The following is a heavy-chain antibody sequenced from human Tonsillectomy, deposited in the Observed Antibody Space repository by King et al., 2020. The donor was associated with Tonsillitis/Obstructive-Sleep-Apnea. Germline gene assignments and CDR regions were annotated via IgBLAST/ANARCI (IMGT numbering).Heavy chain of an antibody. J-gene: IGHJ4*02. V-gene: IGHV3-33*01. D-gene: IGHD1-26*01. CDR2: IWYDGSNE. Sequence: VQLVESGGGVVQPGRSLRLSCAASGFTFSSNGMHWVRQAPGKGLEWGAVIWYDGSNEYYAASGKGRYTISRDNSKNTLYLQMNSLRAEDTAVYYCAREWSGGSWYFDYWGQGILVTVSS. CDR3: AREWSGGSWYFDY. CDR1: GFTFSSNG.